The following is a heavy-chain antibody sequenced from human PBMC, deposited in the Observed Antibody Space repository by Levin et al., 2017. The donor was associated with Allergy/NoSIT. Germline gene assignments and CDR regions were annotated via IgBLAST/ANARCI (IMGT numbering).Heavy chain of an antibody. CDR3: ARQDMVRGVT. J-gene: IGHJ4*02. CDR2: IYYSGST. V-gene: IGHV4-39*01. D-gene: IGHD3-10*01. CDR1: GGSISSSSYY. Sequence: RPSETLSLTCTVSGGSISSSSYYWGWIRQPPGKGLEWIGSIYYSGSTYYNPSLKSRVTISVDTSKNQFSLKLSSVTAADTAVYYCARQDMVRGVTWGQGTLVTVSS.